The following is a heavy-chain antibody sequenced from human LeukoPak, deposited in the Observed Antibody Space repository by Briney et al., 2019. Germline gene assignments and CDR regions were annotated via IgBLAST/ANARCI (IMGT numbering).Heavy chain of an antibody. CDR3: ARNGYTYGLDY. Sequence: SETLSLTCTVSGGSLSSSSYYWGWIRQPPGKGLEWIGSIYYSGSTYYNPSLKSRVTISVDTSKNQFSLKLSSVTAADTAVYYCARNGYTYGLDYWGQGTLVTVSS. V-gene: IGHV4-39*07. J-gene: IGHJ4*02. CDR1: GGSLSSSSYY. CDR2: IYYSGST. D-gene: IGHD5-18*01.